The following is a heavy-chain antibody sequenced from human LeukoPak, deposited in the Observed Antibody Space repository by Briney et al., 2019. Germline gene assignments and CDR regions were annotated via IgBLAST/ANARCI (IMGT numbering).Heavy chain of an antibody. CDR3: ARGRAGGVTIFKPHMDV. J-gene: IGHJ6*02. D-gene: IGHD3-3*01. CDR1: GGSFSGYH. V-gene: IGHV4-34*01. CDR2: INHSGST. Sequence: PSETLSLTCAVYGGSFSGYHWSWIRQPPGKGLEWIGEINHSGSTNYNPSLKSRVTISVDTSKNQFSLKLSSVTAADTAVYYCARGRAGGVTIFKPHMDVWGQGTTVTVSS.